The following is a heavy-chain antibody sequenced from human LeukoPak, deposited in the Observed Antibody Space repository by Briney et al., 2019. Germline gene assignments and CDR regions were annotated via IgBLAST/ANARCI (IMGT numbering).Heavy chain of an antibody. CDR1: GYTFTGYY. D-gene: IGHD5-24*01. CDR2: INPNSGGT. V-gene: IGHV1-2*06. Sequence: ASVKVSCKASGYTFTGYYMNWVRQAPGQGLEWMERINPNSGGTNYAQKFQGRLNMPRDTSISTAYMELSRLRSDDTAFYYCARVGDGLNDAFDIWGQGTMVTVSS. J-gene: IGHJ3*02. CDR3: ARVGDGLNDAFDI.